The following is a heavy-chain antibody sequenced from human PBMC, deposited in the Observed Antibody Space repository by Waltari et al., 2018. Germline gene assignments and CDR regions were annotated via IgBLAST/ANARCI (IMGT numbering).Heavy chain of an antibody. Sequence: QVQLVQSGAEVKKPGASVRAACKASGSPFTGYYIHWVRQAPGQGLGWMGGRNPNTGDTKFAQNFRVRVTMTRDTSISTAYMELSGLRSDDTAMYFCARREHFGDSLDYWGQGTLVAVSS. CDR3: ARREHFGDSLDY. D-gene: IGHD3-16*01. J-gene: IGHJ4*02. CDR2: RNPNTGDT. V-gene: IGHV1-2*02. CDR1: GSPFTGYY.